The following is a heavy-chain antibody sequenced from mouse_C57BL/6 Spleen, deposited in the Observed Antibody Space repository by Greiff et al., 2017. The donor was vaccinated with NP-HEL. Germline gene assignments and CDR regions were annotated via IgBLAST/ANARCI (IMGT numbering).Heavy chain of an antibody. CDR3: AREAYDYDPWFAD. CDR1: GFTFSDYG. Sequence: EVKLMESGGGLVKPGGSLKLSCAASGFTFSDYGMHWVRQAPEKGLEWVAYISSGSSTIYYADTVKGRFTISRDNAKNTLFLQMTSLRSEDTAMYYCAREAYDYDPWFADWGQGTLVTVSA. J-gene: IGHJ3*01. D-gene: IGHD2-4*01. V-gene: IGHV5-17*01. CDR2: ISSGSSTI.